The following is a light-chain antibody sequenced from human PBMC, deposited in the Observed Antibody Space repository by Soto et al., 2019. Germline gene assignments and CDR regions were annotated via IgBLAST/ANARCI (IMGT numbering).Light chain of an antibody. CDR3: QQYDNWPYT. CDR1: QSVSNN. CDR2: GAS. J-gene: IGKJ2*01. V-gene: IGKV3-15*01. Sequence: EIVITHSPSTLSVSPGERATLSCRASQSVSNNLAWYQQKPGQAPRLLIYGASTRATAIPARFSGSGSGTEFTLTISSLQSEDFAVYFCQQYDNWPYTFGRGTKVDIK.